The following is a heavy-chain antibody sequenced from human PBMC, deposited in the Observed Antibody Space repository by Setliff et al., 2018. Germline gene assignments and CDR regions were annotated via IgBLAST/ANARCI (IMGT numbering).Heavy chain of an antibody. CDR3: ARDKTIFLSRYYMDV. Sequence: PGGSLRLSCAASGFTFGSYWMSWVRQAPGKGLEWVANIKQDGSEKYYVDSVKGRFTISRDNAKNSLYLQMNSLRAEDTAVYYCARDKTIFLSRYYMDVWGKGTTVTVSS. V-gene: IGHV3-7*01. D-gene: IGHD3-3*01. J-gene: IGHJ6*03. CDR1: GFTFGSYW. CDR2: IKQDGSEK.